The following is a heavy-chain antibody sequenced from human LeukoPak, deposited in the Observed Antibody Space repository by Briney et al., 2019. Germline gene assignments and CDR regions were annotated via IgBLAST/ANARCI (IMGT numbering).Heavy chain of an antibody. D-gene: IGHD2-2*01. V-gene: IGHV3-23*01. CDR3: ARCTASCYANAFDV. J-gene: IGHJ3*01. CDR1: GFTFKNNA. Sequence: PGGSLRLSCAASGFTFKNNAMTWVRQAPGKGLEWVSAINGGGDDTEYADSVKGRFTISGANSKNTLYLQMNSLRPEDTAVYYCARCTASCYANAFDVWGQGTLLTVSS. CDR2: INGGGDDT.